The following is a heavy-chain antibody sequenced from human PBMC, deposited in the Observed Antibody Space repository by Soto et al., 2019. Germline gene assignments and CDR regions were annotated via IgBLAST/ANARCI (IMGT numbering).Heavy chain of an antibody. D-gene: IGHD6-19*01. Sequence: ASVKVSCKASGYTFTAYCVQWVRQAPGQGLQWMGWINPNSGGTKSAEKFQGRVTMTRDTSISTAYMELSRLTSDDTAVYYCASAAVTGTAGLDFWGQGTQVTVSS. J-gene: IGHJ4*02. CDR2: INPNSGGT. CDR3: ASAAVTGTAGLDF. CDR1: GYTFTAYC. V-gene: IGHV1-2*02.